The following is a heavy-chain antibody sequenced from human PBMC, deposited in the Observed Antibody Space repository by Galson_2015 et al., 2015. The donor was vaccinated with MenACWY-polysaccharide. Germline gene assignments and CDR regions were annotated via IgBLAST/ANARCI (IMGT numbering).Heavy chain of an antibody. V-gene: IGHV3-15*01. CDR2: IKTKTDGGTT. CDR1: GFTFSDAW. CDR3: NTDVRTTDMAPPAR. D-gene: IGHD5-24*01. Sequence: SLRLSCAASGFTFSDAWMNWVRQAPGKGLEWVGRIKTKTDGGTTDYAAPVKGRFTISRDDSKNTLYLQMNSLKTEDTAMYYCNTDVRTTDMAPPARWGQGTLVTVSS. J-gene: IGHJ4*02.